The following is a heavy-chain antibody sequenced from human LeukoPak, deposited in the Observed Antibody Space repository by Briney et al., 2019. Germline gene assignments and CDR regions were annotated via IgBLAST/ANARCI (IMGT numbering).Heavy chain of an antibody. V-gene: IGHV4-59*01. J-gene: IGHJ6*02. CDR1: GGSISSYY. Sequence: SETLSLTCTVSGGSISSYYWSWIRQPPGKGLEWIGYIYYSGSTNCSPSPKSRVTISVDTSKNQFSLKLSSVTAADTAVYYCAREEVYYGMDVWGQGTTVTVSS. CDR3: AREEVYYGMDV. CDR2: IYYSGST.